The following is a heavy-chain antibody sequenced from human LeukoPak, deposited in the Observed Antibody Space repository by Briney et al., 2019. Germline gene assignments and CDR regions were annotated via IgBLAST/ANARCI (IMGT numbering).Heavy chain of an antibody. CDR3: ARAYHSSWYLNWFDP. CDR1: GGSISSGSYY. V-gene: IGHV4-61*02. Sequence: SQTLSLTCTVSGGSISSGSYYWSWIRQPAGKGLEWIGRIYTSGSTNYNPSLKSRVTISVDTSKNQFSLKLSSVTAADTAVYYCARAYHSSWYLNWFDPWGQGTLVTVSS. J-gene: IGHJ5*02. CDR2: IYTSGST. D-gene: IGHD6-13*01.